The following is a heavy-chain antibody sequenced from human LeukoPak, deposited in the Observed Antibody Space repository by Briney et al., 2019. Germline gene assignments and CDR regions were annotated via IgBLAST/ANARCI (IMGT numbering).Heavy chain of an antibody. D-gene: IGHD4-17*01. CDR3: ARDLAPYGDYGLFDY. J-gene: IGHJ4*02. CDR2: IYSGGST. CDR1: GFTVSSNY. Sequence: GGSLRLSCAASGFTVSSNYMSWVRQAPGKRLEWVSVIYSGGSTYYADSVKGRFTISRDNSKNTLYLQMNSLRAEDTAVYYCARDLAPYGDYGLFDYWGQGTLVTVSS. V-gene: IGHV3-66*01.